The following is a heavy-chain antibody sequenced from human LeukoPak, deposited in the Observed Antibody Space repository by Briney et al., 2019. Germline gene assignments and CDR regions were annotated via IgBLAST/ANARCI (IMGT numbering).Heavy chain of an antibody. CDR3: ARFGDYYGSGSFGMDV. D-gene: IGHD3-10*01. CDR2: INPNSGGT. V-gene: IGHV1-2*02. CDR1: GYTFTAYY. J-gene: IGHJ6*02. Sequence: ASVKVSCKASGYTFTAYYIHWVRQAPGQGLEWMGWINPNSGGTEYAQKFQGRVTMTRDTSISTAYMELSRLRSDDTAVYYCARFGDYYGSGSFGMDVWGQGTTVTVSS.